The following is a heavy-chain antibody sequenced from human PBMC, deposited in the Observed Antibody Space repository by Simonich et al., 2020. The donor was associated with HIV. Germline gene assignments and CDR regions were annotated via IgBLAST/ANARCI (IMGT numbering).Heavy chain of an antibody. Sequence: GPGLVKPSETLSLTCTVSGGSISSSNYHWGWIRQPPGKGLEWIGSIYYSGSTYYKPSLKSRVTMSVETSKNQFSLKLNSVSAADTAVYYCAGSVADIVAAGFGFWGQGTLVTVSS. CDR1: GGSISSSNYH. J-gene: IGHJ4*02. V-gene: IGHV4-39*01. CDR3: AGSVADIVAAGFGF. D-gene: IGHD5-12*01. CDR2: IYYSGST.